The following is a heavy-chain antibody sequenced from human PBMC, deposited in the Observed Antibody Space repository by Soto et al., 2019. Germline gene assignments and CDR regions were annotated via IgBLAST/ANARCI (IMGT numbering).Heavy chain of an antibody. D-gene: IGHD3-10*01. V-gene: IGHV3-23*01. J-gene: IGHJ6*02. CDR2: TSGSGGST. Sequence: GGSLRLSCAASGFTFSSYAMHWVRQAPGKGLEWVSVTSGSGGSTYYADSVKGRFTISRDNSKNTLYLQMNSLRAEDTAVYYCAKGVRFYGSGSYPKTTYYYYGMDVWGQGTTVTVSS. CDR1: GFTFSSYA. CDR3: AKGVRFYGSGSYPKTTYYYYGMDV.